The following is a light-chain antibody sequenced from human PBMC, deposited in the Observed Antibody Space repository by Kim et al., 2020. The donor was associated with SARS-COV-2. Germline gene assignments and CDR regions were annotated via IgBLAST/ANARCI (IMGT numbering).Light chain of an antibody. Sequence: LSASVGDRVTITCRASQSISSWLAWYQQKPGKAPKLLIYDASSLESGVPSRFSGSGSGTEFPLTISSLQPDDFATYYCQQYNSPWTFGQGTKLEI. CDR1: QSISSW. V-gene: IGKV1-5*01. J-gene: IGKJ1*01. CDR2: DAS. CDR3: QQYNSPWT.